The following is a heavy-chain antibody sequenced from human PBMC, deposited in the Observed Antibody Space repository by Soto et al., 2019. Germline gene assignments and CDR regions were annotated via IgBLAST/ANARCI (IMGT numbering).Heavy chain of an antibody. CDR3: TSVQGSSGSSWSSLH. V-gene: IGHV3-21*01. CDR1: GFGFSRYS. Sequence: GGSLRLSCAASGFGFSRYSMNWVRQAPGKGLEWVSCISSSSAYIQYADSVKGRFTIFRDNAKNSLYPQMNSLRADDTAVYYCTSVQGSSGSSWSSLHWGQGTLVTV. D-gene: IGHD6-13*01. CDR2: ISSSSAYI. J-gene: IGHJ4*02.